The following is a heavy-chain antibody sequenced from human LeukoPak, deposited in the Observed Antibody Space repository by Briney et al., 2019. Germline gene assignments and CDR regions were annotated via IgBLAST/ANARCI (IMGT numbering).Heavy chain of an antibody. D-gene: IGHD3-3*01. V-gene: IGHV3-48*01. J-gene: IGHJ6*03. CDR3: AKDGGYDLYYYYMDV. CDR2: ISSSSSTI. Sequence: GGSLRLSCAASGFTFSSYSMNWVRQAPGKGLEWVSYISSSSSTIYYADSVKGRFTISRDNAKNSLYLQMNSLRAEDTAVYYCAKDGGYDLYYYYMDVWGKGTTVTVSS. CDR1: GFTFSSYS.